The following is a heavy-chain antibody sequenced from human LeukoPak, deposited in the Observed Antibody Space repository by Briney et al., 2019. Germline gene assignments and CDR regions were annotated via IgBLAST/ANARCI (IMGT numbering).Heavy chain of an antibody. V-gene: IGHV4-59*12. Sequence: SETLSLTCTVSSASISTYYWSWIRQPPGKGLEWIGYIYHSGTSNYNPSLKSRVTMSVDTSKNQFSLKLSSVTAADTAVYYCARDSQATVTTLWFDPWGQGTLVTVSS. CDR3: ARDSQATVTTLWFDP. CDR2: IYHSGTS. J-gene: IGHJ5*02. CDR1: SASISTYY. D-gene: IGHD4-17*01.